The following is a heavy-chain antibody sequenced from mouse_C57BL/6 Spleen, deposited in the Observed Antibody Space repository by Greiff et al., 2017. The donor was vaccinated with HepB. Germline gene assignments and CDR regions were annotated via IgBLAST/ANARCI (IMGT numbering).Heavy chain of an antibody. D-gene: IGHD1-1*01. J-gene: IGHJ4*01. Sequence: QVQLQQSGAELVKPGASVKMSCKASGYTFTSYWITWVKQRPGQGLEWIGDIYPGSGSTNYNEKFKSKATLTVDTTSSTAYIQLSSLTSEDTAVYECARADYCGSSCEYAMDYWGPGTTVTVSS. V-gene: IGHV1-55*01. CDR1: GYTFTSYW. CDR2: IYPGSGST. CDR3: ARADYCGSSCEYAMDY.